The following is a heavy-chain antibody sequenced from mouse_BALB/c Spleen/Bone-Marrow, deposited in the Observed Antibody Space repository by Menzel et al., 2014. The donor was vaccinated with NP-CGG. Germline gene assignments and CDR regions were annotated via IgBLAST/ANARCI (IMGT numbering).Heavy chain of an antibody. CDR2: INSNGGST. V-gene: IGHV5-6-3*01. D-gene: IGHD2-3*01. CDR3: ARERDGYFRDAMDY. Sequence: EVKLVESGGGFVKPGGSLKLSCAASGFPFSSYGMYWVRQTPDKRLELVATINSNGGSTYYPDSVKGRFTISRDNAKNTLYLQMSSLKSEDTAMYYCARERDGYFRDAMDYWGQGTSVTVSS. CDR1: GFPFSSYG. J-gene: IGHJ4*01.